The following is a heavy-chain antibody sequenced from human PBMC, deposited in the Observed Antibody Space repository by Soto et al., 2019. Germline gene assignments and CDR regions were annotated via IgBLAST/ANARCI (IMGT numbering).Heavy chain of an antibody. J-gene: IGHJ4*02. D-gene: IGHD3-22*01. Sequence: QVQLVQSGAEVKKPGSSVKVSCTASGGTFSSYAISWVRQAPGQGLEWMGGIIPIFGTADYAQKFQGRVTITADESTSTAYMELSSLRSEDTAVYYCARHYDSSGYYYRGLDYWGQGTLVTVSS. CDR3: ARHYDSSGYYYRGLDY. V-gene: IGHV1-69*12. CDR2: IIPIFGTA. CDR1: GGTFSSYA.